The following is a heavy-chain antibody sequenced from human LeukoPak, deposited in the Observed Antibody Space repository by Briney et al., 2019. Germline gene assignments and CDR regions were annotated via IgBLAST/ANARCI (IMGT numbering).Heavy chain of an antibody. CDR3: ARSPWIQPWYFDL. D-gene: IGHD5-18*01. V-gene: IGHV4-59*10. CDR2: IYTSGST. J-gene: IGHJ2*01. CDR1: GGSISSYY. Sequence: SETLSLTCAVYGGSISSYYWSWIRQPAGKGLEWIGRIYTSGSTNYNPSLKSRVTMSVDTSKNQFSLKLSSVTAADTAVYYCARSPWIQPWYFDLWGRGTLVTVSS.